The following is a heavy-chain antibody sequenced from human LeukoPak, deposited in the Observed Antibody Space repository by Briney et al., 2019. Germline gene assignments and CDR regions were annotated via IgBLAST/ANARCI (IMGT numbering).Heavy chain of an antibody. J-gene: IGHJ6*03. V-gene: IGHV4-4*07. CDR2: IYPSGNT. Sequence: SETLSLTCTVSRGSTSTYYWSWIRQPAGKGLEWIGRIYPSGNTNFNPSLMSRVTMSIDTSKNQFSLKLSSVTAADTAVYYCAREGDDFAYYYMDVWGKGTTVTVSS. CDR3: AREGDDFAYYYMDV. CDR1: RGSTSTYY. D-gene: IGHD3-3*01.